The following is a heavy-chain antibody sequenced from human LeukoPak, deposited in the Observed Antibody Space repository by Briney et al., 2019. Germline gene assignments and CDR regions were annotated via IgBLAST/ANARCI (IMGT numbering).Heavy chain of an antibody. CDR2: IKSKTDGGTT. CDR1: GFTFSNAW. Sequence: GGSLRLSCAASGFTFSNAWMSWVRQAPGKGLEWVGRIKSKTDGGTTDYAAPVKGRFTISRDDSKNTLYLQMNSLKTEDTAVYYCTTALRALIAVAVQDYWGQGTLVTASS. V-gene: IGHV3-15*01. D-gene: IGHD6-19*01. J-gene: IGHJ4*02. CDR3: TTALRALIAVAVQDY.